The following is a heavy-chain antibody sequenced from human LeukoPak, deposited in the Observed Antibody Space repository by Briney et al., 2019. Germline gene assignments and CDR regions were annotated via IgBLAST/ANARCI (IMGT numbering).Heavy chain of an antibody. CDR3: ARMVRGVTPALTYYFDY. D-gene: IGHD3-10*01. J-gene: IGHJ4*02. V-gene: IGHV4-34*01. CDR2: INHSGST. CDR1: GGSFSGYY. Sequence: SETLSLTCAVYGGSFSGYYWSWIRQPPGKGLEWIGEINHSGSTNYNPSLKSRVTISVDTSKNQFSLKLSSVTAADTAVYYCARMVRGVTPALTYYFDYWGQGTLVTVSS.